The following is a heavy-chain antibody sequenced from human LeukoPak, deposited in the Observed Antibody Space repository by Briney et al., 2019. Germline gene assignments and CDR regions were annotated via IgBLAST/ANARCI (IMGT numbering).Heavy chain of an antibody. J-gene: IGHJ3*02. D-gene: IGHD3-10*01. CDR2: TSGTG. Sequence: SETLSLTCTVSGDSISSHYLGWIRQPAGKGLEWIGITSGTGNYNPSLESRVSMSVDTSRNLVSLTLTSVTAADTAVYYCARLYYYNDGGLYFGPEAFDIWGQGTRVTVSS. CDR1: GDSISSHY. V-gene: IGHV4-4*07. CDR3: ARLYYYNDGGLYFGPEAFDI.